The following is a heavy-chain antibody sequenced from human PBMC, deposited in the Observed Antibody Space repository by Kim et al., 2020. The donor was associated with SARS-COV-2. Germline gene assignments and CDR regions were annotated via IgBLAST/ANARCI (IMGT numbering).Heavy chain of an antibody. Sequence: RTNNHPSLKRRVTIAVDPSKNQFSLKLSSVTAADTAVYYCARAVAGYFDYWGQGTLVTVSS. D-gene: IGHD6-19*01. J-gene: IGHJ4*02. V-gene: IGHV4-59*01. CDR2: RT. CDR3: ARAVAGYFDY.